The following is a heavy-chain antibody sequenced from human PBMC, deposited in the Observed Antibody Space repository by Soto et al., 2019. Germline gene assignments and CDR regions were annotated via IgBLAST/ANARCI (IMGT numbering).Heavy chain of an antibody. CDR3: ARDSHYDFWSGYLNRNWFDP. V-gene: IGHV1-18*01. Sequence: ASVKVSCKAPGYTFTSYGISWVRQAPGQGLEWMGWISAYNGNTNYAQKLQGRVTMTTDTSTSTAYMELRSLRSDDTAVYYCARDSHYDFWSGYLNRNWFDPWGQGTLVTVSS. D-gene: IGHD3-3*01. CDR1: GYTFTSYG. CDR2: ISAYNGNT. J-gene: IGHJ5*02.